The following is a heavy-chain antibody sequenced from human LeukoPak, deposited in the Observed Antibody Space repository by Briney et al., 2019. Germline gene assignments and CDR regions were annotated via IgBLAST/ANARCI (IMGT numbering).Heavy chain of an antibody. CDR3: AGVRGVIR. D-gene: IGHD3-10*01. CDR2: ISSSSGTI. V-gene: IGHV3-48*04. CDR1: GFTFSSYS. J-gene: IGHJ4*02. Sequence: PGGSLRLSCAASGFTFSSYSMNWVRQAPGKGLEWVSYISSSSGTIYYADSVKGRFTISRDNAKNSLYLQMNSLRAEDTAVYYCAGVRGVIRWGQGTLVTVSS.